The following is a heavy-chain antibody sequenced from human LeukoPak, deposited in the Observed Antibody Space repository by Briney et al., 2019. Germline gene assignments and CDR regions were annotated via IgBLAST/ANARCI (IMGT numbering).Heavy chain of an antibody. CDR2: ISGYNGNT. CDR1: GYTFTDYG. Sequence: ASVKVSCKASGYTFTDYGISWVRQAPGQGLEWMGWISGYNGNTKYAQNFQGRVTMTTDTSTSAAYMELRSLRSDDTAVYYRARGGLEGDDYGDFNRFDPWGQGTLVTVSS. CDR3: ARGGLEGDDYGDFNRFDP. V-gene: IGHV1-18*01. D-gene: IGHD4-17*01. J-gene: IGHJ5*02.